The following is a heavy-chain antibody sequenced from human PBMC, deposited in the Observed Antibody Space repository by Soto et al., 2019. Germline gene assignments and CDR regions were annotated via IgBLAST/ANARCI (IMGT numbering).Heavy chain of an antibody. Sequence: GESLKISCNGSGYIFTNYWICWVRQMPGKGLEWMGIIYPGDSDTRYSPSFQGQVTISADKSINTAYLQWSSLKASDTAMYYCARHVSVTTSSLDYWGQGTLVTVSS. CDR3: ARHVSVTTSSLDY. V-gene: IGHV5-51*01. CDR1: GYIFTNYW. CDR2: IYPGDSDT. J-gene: IGHJ4*02. D-gene: IGHD4-17*01.